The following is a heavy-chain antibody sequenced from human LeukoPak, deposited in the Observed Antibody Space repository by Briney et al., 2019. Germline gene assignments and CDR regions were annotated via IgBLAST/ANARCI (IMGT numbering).Heavy chain of an antibody. CDR2: IYYSGST. CDR3: ARHWTQYYDRNSFDP. CDR1: GGSISSYY. V-gene: IGHV4-59*08. D-gene: IGHD3-22*01. Sequence: SETLSLTCTVSGGSISSYYWSWIRQPPGKGLEWIGYIYYSGSTNYNPSLKSRVTISVDTSKNQFSLKLSSVTAADTAVYYCARHWTQYYDRNSFDPWGQGTLVTVSS. J-gene: IGHJ5*02.